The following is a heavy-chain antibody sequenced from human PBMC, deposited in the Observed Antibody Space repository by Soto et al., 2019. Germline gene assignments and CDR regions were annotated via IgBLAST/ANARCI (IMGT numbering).Heavy chain of an antibody. CDR3: ARDRPDARYYYYYYGMEV. J-gene: IGHJ6*02. V-gene: IGHV1-18*04. CDR1: GYAFTSYG. Sequence: ASVKVSCKASGYAFTSYGISWVRQAPGQGLEWMGWISAYNGNTNYAQKLQGRVTMTTDTSTSTAYMELRSLRSDDTAVYYCARDRPDARYYYYYYGMEVWGQGTTVTVSS. D-gene: IGHD6-6*01. CDR2: ISAYNGNT.